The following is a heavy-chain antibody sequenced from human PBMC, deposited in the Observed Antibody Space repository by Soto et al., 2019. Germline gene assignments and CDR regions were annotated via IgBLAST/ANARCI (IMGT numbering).Heavy chain of an antibody. CDR2: IDPSDSYT. V-gene: IGHV5-10-1*01. Sequence: GESLKISCKGSGYSFTSYWISWVRQMPGKGLEWMGRIDPSDSYTNYSPSFQGHVTISADKSISTAYLQWSSLRADDTAVYYCARDGPHITIFGYGDYWGQGTQVTVSS. D-gene: IGHD3-3*01. J-gene: IGHJ4*02. CDR3: ARDGPHITIFGYGDY. CDR1: GYSFTSYW.